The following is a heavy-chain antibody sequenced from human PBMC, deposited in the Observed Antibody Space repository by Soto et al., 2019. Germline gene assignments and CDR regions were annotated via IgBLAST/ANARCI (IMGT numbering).Heavy chain of an antibody. J-gene: IGHJ3*01. V-gene: IGHV3-23*01. CDR1: GFTFSSYA. CDR3: AKGGDEVVATHKDAFDA. D-gene: IGHD2-15*01. CDR2: ISGSGGTT. Sequence: EVQLLESGGGLVQSGGSLRLSCAASGFTFSSYAMSWVRQAPGKGLEWVSAISGSGGTTYYTDSVKGRFTISRDNSKNTLYLQMNTLRAEDTAVYYCAKGGDEVVATHKDAFDAWGQGTVVTVSS.